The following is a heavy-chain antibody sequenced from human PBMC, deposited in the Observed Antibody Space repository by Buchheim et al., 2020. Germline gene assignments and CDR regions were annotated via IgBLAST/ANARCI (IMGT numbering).Heavy chain of an antibody. CDR2: ISYDGSNK. D-gene: IGHD1-14*01. V-gene: IGHV3-30*18. Sequence: QVQLVESGGGVVQPGRSLRLSCAASGFTFSSYGMHWVRQAPGKGLEWVAVISYDGSNKYYADSVKGRFTISRDNSKKPLYLQMNSLRAEDTAVYYCAKERYTSDWYFDLWGRGTL. CDR3: AKERYTSDWYFDL. CDR1: GFTFSSYG. J-gene: IGHJ2*01.